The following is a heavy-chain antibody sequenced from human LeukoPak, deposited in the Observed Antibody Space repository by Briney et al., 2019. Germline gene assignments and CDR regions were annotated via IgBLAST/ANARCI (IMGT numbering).Heavy chain of an antibody. CDR2: INHSGST. CDR1: GGSFSGYY. V-gene: IGHV4-34*01. J-gene: IGHJ6*03. CDR3: ARPLYYYGSGPESYYYYYYMDV. D-gene: IGHD3-10*01. Sequence: PSETLSLTCAVYGGSFSGYYWSWIRQPPGKGLEWIGEINHSGSTNYNPSLKSRVTISVDTSKNQFSLKLSSVTAADTAVYYCARPLYYYGSGPESYYYYYYMDVWGKGTTLTVSS.